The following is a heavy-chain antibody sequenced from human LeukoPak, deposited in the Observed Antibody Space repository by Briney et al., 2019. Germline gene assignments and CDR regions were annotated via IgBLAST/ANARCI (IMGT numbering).Heavy chain of an antibody. CDR2: SNPSGDTT. D-gene: IGHD4-17*01. J-gene: IGHJ2*01. Sequence: GASVKVSCKASGYTLTVYYIHWVRQAPGQGLEWVGISNPSGDTTSYAQKFQGRVTMTRDTSTSTVYMELSSLRSEDTALYYCARGRTVTNDFDLWGRGTLVTVSS. CDR1: GYTLTVYY. CDR3: ARGRTVTNDFDL. V-gene: IGHV1-46*01.